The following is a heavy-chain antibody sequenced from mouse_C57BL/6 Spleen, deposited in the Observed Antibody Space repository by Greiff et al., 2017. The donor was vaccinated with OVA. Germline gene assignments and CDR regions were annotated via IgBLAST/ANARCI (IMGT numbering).Heavy chain of an antibody. CDR1: GYTFTDYN. CDR3: ARLTHWYFDV. J-gene: IGHJ1*03. CDR2: INPNNGGT. D-gene: IGHD4-1*01. V-gene: IGHV1-18*01. Sequence: VQLQQSGPELVKPGASVKIPCKASGYTFTDYNMDWVKQSHGKSLEWIGDINPNNGGTIYNQKFKGKATLTVDKSSSTAYMELRSLTSEDTAVYYCARLTHWYFDVWGTGTTVTVSS.